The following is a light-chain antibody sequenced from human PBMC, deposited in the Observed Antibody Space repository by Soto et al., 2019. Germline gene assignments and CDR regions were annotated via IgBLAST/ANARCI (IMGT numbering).Light chain of an antibody. CDR2: ATS. CDR1: QSVDSTY. CDR3: QQYDTSPPMYT. V-gene: IGKV3-20*01. Sequence: EIVLTQSPGTLSLSPGERATLSCRASQSVDSTYLAWYQQKPDQSPRLLIYATSTRAAGMPDRFSGSGSGTDFTLTISRLEPDDVAVYYCQQYDTSPPMYTFGQGTKVDIK. J-gene: IGKJ2*01.